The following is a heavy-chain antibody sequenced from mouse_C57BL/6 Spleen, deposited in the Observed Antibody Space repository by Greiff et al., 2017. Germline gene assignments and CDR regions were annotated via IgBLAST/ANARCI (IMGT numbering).Heavy chain of an antibody. D-gene: IGHD2-4*01. CDR2: INPSNGGT. Sequence: QVQLQQPGTELVKPGASVKLSCKASGYTFTSYWMHWVKPRPGQGLEWIGNINPSNGGTNYNEKFKSKATLTVDKSSSTAYMQLSSLTSEYSAVXYGARELPYDYDGWYFVVWGTGTTVTVSS. CDR1: GYTFTSYW. V-gene: IGHV1-53*01. J-gene: IGHJ1*03. CDR3: ARELPYDYDGWYFVV.